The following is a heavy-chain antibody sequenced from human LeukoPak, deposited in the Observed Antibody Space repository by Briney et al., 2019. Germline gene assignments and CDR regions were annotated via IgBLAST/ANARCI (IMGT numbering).Heavy chain of an antibody. D-gene: IGHD1-26*01. CDR2: INHSGST. CDR1: GGSVSGYY. CDR3: ARGPGTWELQASCFDY. V-gene: IGHV4-34*01. J-gene: IGHJ4*02. Sequence: SETLSLTCAVYGGSVSGYYWSWIRQSPGKGLEWIGEINHSGSTNYNPSLKSRVTISVDTSKNQFSLKLSSVTAADTAVYYCARGPGTWELQASCFDYWGKETWVPVSS.